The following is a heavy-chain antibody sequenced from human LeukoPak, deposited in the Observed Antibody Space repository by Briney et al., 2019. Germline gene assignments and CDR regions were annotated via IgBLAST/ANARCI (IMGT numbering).Heavy chain of an antibody. CDR3: ARVGTTGGFDY. Sequence: GGSLRLSCAASGFAFTTYWMHWVRQAPGKGLVWVSRINTDETIANYADSVTGRFTISRDNAKNTLHLQMNSLRDEDTAVYYCARVGTTGGFDYWGQGTLVTVSS. D-gene: IGHD4-17*01. V-gene: IGHV3-74*01. J-gene: IGHJ4*02. CDR2: INTDETIA. CDR1: GFAFTTYW.